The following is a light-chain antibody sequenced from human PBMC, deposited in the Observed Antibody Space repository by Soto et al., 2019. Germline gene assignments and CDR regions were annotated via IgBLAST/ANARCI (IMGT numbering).Light chain of an antibody. Sequence: VLTQDPSLTVSPGGTVTLTCGSSTGAVTNGHYPYWFQQKPGQAPRTLIYDTTNRHSWTPARFSGSLLGGKAALTLSGAQPEDEAEYYCLLSYNGPYVFGTGTKVTVL. CDR1: TGAVTNGHY. CDR3: LLSYNGPYV. V-gene: IGLV7-46*01. CDR2: DTT. J-gene: IGLJ1*01.